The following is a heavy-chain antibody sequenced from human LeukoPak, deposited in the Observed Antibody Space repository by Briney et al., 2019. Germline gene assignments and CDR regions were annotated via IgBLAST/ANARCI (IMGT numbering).Heavy chain of an antibody. CDR2: ISPNSADI. Sequence: QPGGSLRLSCAASGFTFSTYSMNWVRQSPGKGLEWLAYISPNSADISYADSVKGRFTISRDNAKNSLYLQMNSLRVEDTGIYYCSRDPRSLDYWGQGALVTVSS. V-gene: IGHV3-48*04. CDR3: SRDPRSLDY. CDR1: GFTFSTYS. J-gene: IGHJ4*02.